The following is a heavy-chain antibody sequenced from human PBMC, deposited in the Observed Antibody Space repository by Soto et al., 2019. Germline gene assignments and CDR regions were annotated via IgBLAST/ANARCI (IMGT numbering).Heavy chain of an antibody. CDR3: ARKMTTVTNDASDI. Sequence: GGSLILSCAASGFTVSSNYMHWVRHAPGKGLEWVSRINSDGSITGYADSVKGHVTISADKSINTAYLQWSSLKASDTAMYYCARKMTTVTNDASDIWGQGTMVTVSS. CDR2: INSDGSIT. D-gene: IGHD4-4*01. J-gene: IGHJ3*02. CDR1: GFTVSSNY. V-gene: IGHV3-74*01.